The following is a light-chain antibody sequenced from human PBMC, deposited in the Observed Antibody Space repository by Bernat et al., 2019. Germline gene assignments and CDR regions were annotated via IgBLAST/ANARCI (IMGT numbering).Light chain of an antibody. CDR3: AAWDDSLTGWL. CDR2: SNN. J-gene: IGLJ3*02. CDR1: SSNIGSNT. Sequence: QSVLTQSPSASGTPGQRVIISWSGSSSNIGSNTVNGYQQLPGTAPKLLSYSNNQRPSGVPDRFAGSRSGTSASLAISGLQSEDEAYYYCAAWDDSLTGWLFGGGTKLTVL. V-gene: IGLV1-44*01.